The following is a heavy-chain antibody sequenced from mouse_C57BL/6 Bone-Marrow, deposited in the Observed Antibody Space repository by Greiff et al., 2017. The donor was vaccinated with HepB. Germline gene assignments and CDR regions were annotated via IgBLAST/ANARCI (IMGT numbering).Heavy chain of an antibody. J-gene: IGHJ2*01. CDR2: INPYNGGT. CDR3: ARSEFITTVVATGNY. Sequence: VQLKESGPVLVKPGASVKMSCKASGYTFTDYYMNWVKQSHGKSLEWIGVINPYNGGTSYNQKFKGKATLTVDKSSSTAYMELNSLTSEDSAVYYCARSEFITTVVATGNYWGQGTTLTVSS. D-gene: IGHD1-1*01. V-gene: IGHV1-19*01. CDR1: GYTFTDYY.